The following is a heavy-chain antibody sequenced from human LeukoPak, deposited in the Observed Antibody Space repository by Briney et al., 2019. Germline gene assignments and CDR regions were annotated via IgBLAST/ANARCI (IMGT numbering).Heavy chain of an antibody. V-gene: IGHV3-30*18. D-gene: IGHD6-19*01. CDR1: GFTFSSYG. CDR2: ISYDGSNK. CDR3: AKPLKKQWLVADAFDI. J-gene: IGHJ3*02. Sequence: TGGSLRLSCAASGFTFSSYGMHWVRQAPGKGLEWVAVISYDGSNKYYADSVKGRFTISRDNSKNTLYLQMNSLRAEDTAVYYCAKPLKKQWLVADAFDIWGQGTMVTVSS.